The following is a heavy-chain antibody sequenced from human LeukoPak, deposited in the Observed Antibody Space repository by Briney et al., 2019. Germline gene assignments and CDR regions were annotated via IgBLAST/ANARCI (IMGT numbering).Heavy chain of an antibody. J-gene: IGHJ5*02. CDR2: ISSSSSYI. CDR1: GFTFSSYS. CDR3: ARDYGNYYGSGSYYRS. D-gene: IGHD3-10*01. Sequence: PGGSLRLSCAASGFTFSSYSMNWVRQAPGKGLEWVSSISSSSSYIYYADSVKGRFTISRDNAKNSLYLQMNSLRAEDTAVYYCARDYGNYYGSGSYYRSWGQGTLVTVSS. V-gene: IGHV3-21*01.